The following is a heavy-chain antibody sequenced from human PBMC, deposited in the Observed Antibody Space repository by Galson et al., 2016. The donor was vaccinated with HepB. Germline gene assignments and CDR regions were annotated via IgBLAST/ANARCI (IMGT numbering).Heavy chain of an antibody. D-gene: IGHD2-15*01. CDR3: SRLRPGGYCSAGSCYWQAFDI. CDR2: IYPDDSDT. V-gene: IGHV5-51*01. Sequence: QSGAEVKKPGESVKISCTGSGYSFNNYWIAWVRQMPGKGLEWMGIIYPDDSDTRYSPSFQGQVTISADKSIRTAYLQWSSLKASDTAMYYRSRLRPGGYCSAGSCYWQAFDIWGQGTMVTVSS. CDR1: GYSFNNYW. J-gene: IGHJ3*02.